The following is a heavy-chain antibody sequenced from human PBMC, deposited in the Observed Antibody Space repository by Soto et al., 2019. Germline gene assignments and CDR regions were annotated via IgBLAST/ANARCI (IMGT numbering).Heavy chain of an antibody. Sequence: QVQLVQSGAEVKKPGASVKVSCKASGYTFTSYAMHWVRQAPGQRLEWMGWINAGNGNTKYSQKFQGRVTITRDTSASTAYMELSSLRSEDTAVYYCAREEGGWLRSPYYYYGMDVWGQGTTVTVSS. V-gene: IGHV1-3*01. CDR1: GYTFTSYA. D-gene: IGHD5-12*01. CDR2: INAGNGNT. CDR3: AREEGGWLRSPYYYYGMDV. J-gene: IGHJ6*02.